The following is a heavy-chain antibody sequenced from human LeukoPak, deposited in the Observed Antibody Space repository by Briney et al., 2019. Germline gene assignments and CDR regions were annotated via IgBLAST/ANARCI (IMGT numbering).Heavy chain of an antibody. CDR2: IGIRGDT. J-gene: IGHJ4*02. V-gene: IGHV3-13*01. CDR1: GFTFIDYD. CDR3: AKGGIQVSGIDEFDY. D-gene: IGHD6-19*01. Sequence: PGGSLRLSCAASGFTFIDYDMHWVRQVIGKGLEWVSAIGIRGDTHYSGSVKGRFTISRENAESSLYLQMNSLRAEDRAVYYCAKGGIQVSGIDEFDYWGQGTLVTVSS.